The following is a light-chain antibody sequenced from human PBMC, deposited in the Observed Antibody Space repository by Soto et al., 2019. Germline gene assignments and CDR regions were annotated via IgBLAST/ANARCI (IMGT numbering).Light chain of an antibody. CDR3: QQYYSTPWT. CDR2: RAS. V-gene: IGKV4-1*01. Sequence: DIVMTQSPDSLAVSLGERATINCKSSQSVLYSSNNKNYLAWYQQKPGQPPKLLIYRASTRESGVPDRFSGSGSGTDLTLTISSLQAEDVAVYYCQQYYSTPWTLGQGTKVEIK. CDR1: QSVLYSSNNKNY. J-gene: IGKJ1*01.